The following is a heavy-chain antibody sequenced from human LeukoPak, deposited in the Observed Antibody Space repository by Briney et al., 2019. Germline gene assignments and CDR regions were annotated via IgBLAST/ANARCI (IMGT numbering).Heavy chain of an antibody. V-gene: IGHV4-59*12. CDR1: GASINNY. CDR3: ARDRFDDSSGYYYHYYYYMDV. Sequence: SETLSLTCTVSGASINNYWSWIRQPPGKGLEWIGYLYYSGSTNYNPSLKSRVTISVDTSKSQFSLKVSSVTAADTAVYYCARDRFDDSSGYYYHYYYYMDVWGKGTTVTVSS. D-gene: IGHD3-22*01. J-gene: IGHJ6*03. CDR2: LYYSGST.